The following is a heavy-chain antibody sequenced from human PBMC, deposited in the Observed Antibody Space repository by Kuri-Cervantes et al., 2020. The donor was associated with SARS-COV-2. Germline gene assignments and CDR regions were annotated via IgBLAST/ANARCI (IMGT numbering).Heavy chain of an antibody. D-gene: IGHD6-19*01. CDR1: GGSISSYY. Sequence: GSLRLSCTVSGGSISSYYWSWTRQPPGKGLEWIGYIYYSGSTNYNPSLKSRVTISVDTSKNQFSLKLSSVTAADTAVYYCARTGGRSGWYVYWGQGTLVTVSS. J-gene: IGHJ4*02. CDR2: IYYSGST. CDR3: ARTGGRSGWYVY. V-gene: IGHV4-59*01.